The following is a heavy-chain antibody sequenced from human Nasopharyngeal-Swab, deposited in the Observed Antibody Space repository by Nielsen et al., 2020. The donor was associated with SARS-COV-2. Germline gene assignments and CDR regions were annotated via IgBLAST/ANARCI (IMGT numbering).Heavy chain of an antibody. Sequence: GSLKISCAASGFTFSDYYMSWIRQAPGKGLEWVSYISSSSSTIYYADSVKGRFTISRDNAKNSLYLQMNSLRAEDTAVYYCAREVLRFLEWLLPSDAFDIWGQGTMVTVSS. J-gene: IGHJ3*02. D-gene: IGHD3-3*01. CDR2: ISSSSSTI. V-gene: IGHV3-11*04. CDR1: GFTFSDYY. CDR3: AREVLRFLEWLLPSDAFDI.